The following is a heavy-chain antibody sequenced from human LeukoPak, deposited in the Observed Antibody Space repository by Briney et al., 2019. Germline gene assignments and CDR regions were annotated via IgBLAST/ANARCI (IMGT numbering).Heavy chain of an antibody. V-gene: IGHV4-34*01. J-gene: IGHJ4*02. D-gene: IGHD2-2*01. CDR3: ARAWYQLLAYFDY. CDR2: INHSGST. CDR1: GGSFSGYY. Sequence: SETLSLTCAVYGGSFSGYYWTWIRQPPGKGLEWIGEINHSGSTNYNPSLKSRVTISVDTSKNQFPLKLSSVTAADTAVYYCARAWYQLLAYFDYWGQGTLVTVSS.